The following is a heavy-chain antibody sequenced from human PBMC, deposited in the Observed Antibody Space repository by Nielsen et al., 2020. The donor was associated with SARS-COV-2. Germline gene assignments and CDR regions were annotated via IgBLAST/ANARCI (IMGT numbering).Heavy chain of an antibody. CDR2: IRYDGSNK. D-gene: IGHD1-26*01. CDR1: GFTFSSYA. J-gene: IGHJ4*02. Sequence: GESLKISCAASGFTFSSYAMHWVCQAPGKGLEWVAFIRYDGSNKYYADSVKGRFTISRDNSKNTLYLQMNSLRAEDTAVYYCAKSGSYYGFFDYWGQGTLVTVSS. V-gene: IGHV3-30*02. CDR3: AKSGSYYGFFDY.